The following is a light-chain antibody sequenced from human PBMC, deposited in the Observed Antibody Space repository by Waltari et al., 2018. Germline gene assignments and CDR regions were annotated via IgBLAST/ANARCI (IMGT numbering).Light chain of an antibody. J-gene: IGKJ2*01. V-gene: IGKV3-15*01. CDR1: QSIRSH. CDR2: GAS. CDR3: QQYNNWPSTFT. Sequence: DIVMTQSPATLSVSPGERATLSCRASQSIRSHLAWYQQRLRQAPRLLLYGASTSATGIPSRFSGSGSGTEFTLTINSLQSEDFAVYYCQQYNNWPSTFTFGQGTRLEIK.